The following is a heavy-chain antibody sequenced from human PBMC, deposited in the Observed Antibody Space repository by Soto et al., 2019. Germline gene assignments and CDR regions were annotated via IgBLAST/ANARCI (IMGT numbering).Heavy chain of an antibody. Sequence: GGSLRLSCAASGFTFSSYEMNWVRQAPGKGLEWVSYISSSGSTIYYADSVKGRFTISRDNSKNTLYLQMNSLRAEDTAVYYCARERARNIVVVPAAMFYFQHWGQSTLVTVSS. CDR3: ARERARNIVVVPAAMFYFQH. D-gene: IGHD2-2*01. J-gene: IGHJ1*01. V-gene: IGHV3-48*03. CDR1: GFTFSSYE. CDR2: ISSSGSTI.